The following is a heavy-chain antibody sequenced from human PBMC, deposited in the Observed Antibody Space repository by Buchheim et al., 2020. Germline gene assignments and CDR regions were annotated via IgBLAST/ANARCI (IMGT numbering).Heavy chain of an antibody. CDR2: ISSVNDTV. V-gene: IGHV3-11*01. J-gene: IGHJ2*01. Sequence: QAHLVESGGALVRPGGSLRLSCAASGFTFSDYYMGWVRQAPGKGLEWVSYISSVNDTVYYADSVAGRFTISRDNARNSLFLQMNTLTAEDTAIYYCTRRIFSDLWGRGTL. D-gene: IGHD2-15*01. CDR3: TRRIFSDL. CDR1: GFTFSDYY.